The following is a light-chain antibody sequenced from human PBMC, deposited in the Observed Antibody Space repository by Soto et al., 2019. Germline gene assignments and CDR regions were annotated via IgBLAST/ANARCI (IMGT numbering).Light chain of an antibody. CDR2: GAS. CDR3: QQYNNWPPWT. J-gene: IGKJ1*01. CDR1: RSVSSN. V-gene: IGKV3-15*01. Sequence: TQSPATLSLSPGERATLSCRASRSVSSNLPWHQQTPGQAPRLPIYGASIRATGIPARFSGSGSGTECTLTISSLQSEDFAVYFCQQYNNWPPWTVGQRAKVEIK.